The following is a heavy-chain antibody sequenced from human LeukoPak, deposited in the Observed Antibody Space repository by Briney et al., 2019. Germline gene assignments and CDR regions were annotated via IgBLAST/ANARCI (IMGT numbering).Heavy chain of an antibody. V-gene: IGHV1-24*01. D-gene: IGHD3-3*01. Sequence: ASVKVSCKVSGYTLTELSMHWVRQAPGKGLEWMGGFDPEDGETIYAQKFQGRVTMTEDTSTDTAYMELRSLRSDDTAVYYCAAQADFWSRYYSVRTPRKGTYYYYGMDVWGQGTTVTVSS. CDR3: AAQADFWSRYYSVRTPRKGTYYYYGMDV. CDR1: GYTLTELS. CDR2: FDPEDGET. J-gene: IGHJ6*02.